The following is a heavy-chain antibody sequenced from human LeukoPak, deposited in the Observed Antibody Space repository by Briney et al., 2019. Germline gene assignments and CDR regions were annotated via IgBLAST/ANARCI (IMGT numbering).Heavy chain of an antibody. V-gene: IGHV3-23*01. J-gene: IGHJ4*02. CDR1: GFTFSSCA. Sequence: SGGSLRLSCAASGFTFSSCAMSWVRQAPGKGLEWVSAISGSGGSTYYADSLKGRFTISRDNSKNTLYLQMNSLRAEDTAVYYCAKVLRFLEWLTDTYAFDYWGQGTLVTVSS. CDR3: AKVLRFLEWLTDTYAFDY. D-gene: IGHD3-3*01. CDR2: ISGSGGST.